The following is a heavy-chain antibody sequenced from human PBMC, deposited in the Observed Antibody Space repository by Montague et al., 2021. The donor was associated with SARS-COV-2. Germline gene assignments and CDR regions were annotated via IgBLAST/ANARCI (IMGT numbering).Heavy chain of an antibody. CDR1: GFSLSTSGMC. D-gene: IGHD3-9*01. CDR2: IDWDDDK. CDR3: ARIRYDILTGYQTLFDY. J-gene: IGHJ4*02. V-gene: IGHV2-70*11. Sequence: PALVKPTQTPTLTCTFSGFSLSTSGMCVSWIRQPSGKALEWLARIDWDDDKYYSTSLKTRLTISKDTSKNQVVLTMTNMDPVDTATYYCARIRYDILTGYQTLFDYWGQGTLVTVSS.